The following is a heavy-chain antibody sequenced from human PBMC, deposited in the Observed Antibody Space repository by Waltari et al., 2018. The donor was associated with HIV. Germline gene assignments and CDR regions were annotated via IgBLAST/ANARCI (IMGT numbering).Heavy chain of an antibody. CDR3: ARRLYMVRGVIMGYYFDY. CDR1: GGSFSGYY. J-gene: IGHJ4*02. Sequence: QVQLQQWGAGLLKPSETLSLTCAVYGGSFSGYYWSWIRQAPGKGLEWIGEINHSGSTNYNPSLKSRVTISVDTSKNQFSLKLSSVTAADTAVYYCARRLYMVRGVIMGYYFDYWGQGTLVTVSS. D-gene: IGHD3-10*01. V-gene: IGHV4-34*01. CDR2: INHSGST.